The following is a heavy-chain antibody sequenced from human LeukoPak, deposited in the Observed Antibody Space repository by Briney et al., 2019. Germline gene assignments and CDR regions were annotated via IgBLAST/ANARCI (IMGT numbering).Heavy chain of an antibody. V-gene: IGHV4-34*01. Sequence: SETLSLTCAVYGGSFTDYYWSWIRQPPGKGLEWIGEINHRGSTNYNPSLKSRVTISVDTSKNQFSLKLSSVTAADTAVYYCARLSSGWYYWFDPWGQGTLVTVSS. D-gene: IGHD6-19*01. J-gene: IGHJ5*02. CDR1: GGSFTDYY. CDR2: INHRGST. CDR3: ARLSSGWYYWFDP.